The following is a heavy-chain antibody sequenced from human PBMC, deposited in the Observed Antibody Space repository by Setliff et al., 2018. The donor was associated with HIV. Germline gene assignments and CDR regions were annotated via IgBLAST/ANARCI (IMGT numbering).Heavy chain of an antibody. CDR2: ISWNSGSI. Sequence: GGXXRLPCAASGFTFDEDAMXXXRQAPGKGLEWVSGISWNSGSIGYADXXXXRFTISRDNAXNSLYLXMXXXXXXDTAXXXXAXXXXXSGYDHFDYWGQGTLVTVSS. CDR1: GFTFDEDA. V-gene: IGHV3-9*01. D-gene: IGHD5-12*01. J-gene: IGHJ4*02. CDR3: AXXXXXSGYDHFDY.